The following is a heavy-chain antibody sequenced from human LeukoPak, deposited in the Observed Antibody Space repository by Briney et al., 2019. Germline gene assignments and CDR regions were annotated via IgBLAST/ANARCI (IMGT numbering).Heavy chain of an antibody. Sequence: GGSLRLSCPASGFTFNRNNMNWVRQAPGKGLEWVSYISSTIITMYYADSVKGRFTISRDNAKNSLYLQMNSLRADDTAVYYCARETILAVAGDFWGQGTLVTVSS. CDR2: ISSTIITM. CDR3: ARETILAVAGDF. CDR1: GFTFNRNN. J-gene: IGHJ4*02. V-gene: IGHV3-48*01. D-gene: IGHD6-19*01.